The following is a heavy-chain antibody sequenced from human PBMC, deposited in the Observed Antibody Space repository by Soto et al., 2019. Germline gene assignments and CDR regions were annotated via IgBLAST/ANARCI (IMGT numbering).Heavy chain of an antibody. CDR2: INPSGGST. D-gene: IGHD2-8*01. Sequence: ASVKVSCKASGYTFTHYYIHWLRQAPGQGLEWMGMINPSGGSTSYAQKFQGRLTMTTDTSTNTVYMELSSLRSEDTAVYYCARPPFPGCINAICYPLDFWGQGALVTVSS. CDR3: ARPPFPGCINAICYPLDF. CDR1: GYTFTHYY. J-gene: IGHJ4*02. V-gene: IGHV1-46*01.